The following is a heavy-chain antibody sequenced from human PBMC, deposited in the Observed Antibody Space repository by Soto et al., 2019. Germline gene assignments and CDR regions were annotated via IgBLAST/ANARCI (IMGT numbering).Heavy chain of an antibody. D-gene: IGHD6-13*01. CDR1: GFTFSSYW. CDR2: IQQDGSEK. J-gene: IGHJ3*02. Sequence: VQLVESGGGLVQPGGSLRLSCAASGFTFSSYWMSWVRQAPGKGLEWVANIQQDGSEKYYVDSVKGRFTISRDNAKNSLYLQMNSLRAEDTAVYYCASSVAAAGRLDAFDIWGQGTMVTVSS. CDR3: ASSVAAAGRLDAFDI. V-gene: IGHV3-7*01.